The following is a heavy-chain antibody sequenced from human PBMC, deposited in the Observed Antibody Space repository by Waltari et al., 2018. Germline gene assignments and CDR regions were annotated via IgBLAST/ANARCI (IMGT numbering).Heavy chain of an antibody. CDR2: IYYSGST. D-gene: IGHD5-12*01. Sequence: VQLVDSGGGLVQPGGSLRLSCAASGFRYSSHWMSWVRPAPGKGLEWIGSIYYSGSTYYNPSLKSRVTISVDTSKNQFSLKLSSVTAADTAVYYCAGTRRDGYNAGGVDYWGQGTLVTVSS. CDR1: GFRYSSHW. J-gene: IGHJ4*02. CDR3: AGTRRDGYNAGGVDY. V-gene: IGHV4-39*07.